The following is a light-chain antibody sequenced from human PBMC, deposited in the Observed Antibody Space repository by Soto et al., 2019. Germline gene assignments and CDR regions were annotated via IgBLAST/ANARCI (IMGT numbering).Light chain of an antibody. Sequence: QLVLTQSPSASASLGPSVKLTCTLSSGHSNYASAWHQQQPEKGPRYLMKLNSDGSHSNGDGIPDRFSGSSSGAERYLTISGLQSEDEADYYCETWGSGIGVFGGGTQLTVL. J-gene: IGLJ2*01. CDR3: ETWGSGIGV. V-gene: IGLV4-69*01. CDR2: LNSDGSH. CDR1: SGHSNYA.